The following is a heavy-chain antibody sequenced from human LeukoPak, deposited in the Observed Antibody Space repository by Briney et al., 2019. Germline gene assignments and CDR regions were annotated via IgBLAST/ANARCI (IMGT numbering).Heavy chain of an antibody. V-gene: IGHV4-4*07. CDR1: GGSISSYY. D-gene: IGHD5-18*01. J-gene: IGHJ5*02. CDR3: ARDDLTGYSYGNWFDP. Sequence: SETLSLTCTVSGGSISSYYWSWIRQPAGKGLEWIGRIYTSGSTNYNPSLKSRVTMSVDTSKNQFSLKLSSVTAADTAVYYCARDDLTGYSYGNWFDPWGQGTLVTASS. CDR2: IYTSGST.